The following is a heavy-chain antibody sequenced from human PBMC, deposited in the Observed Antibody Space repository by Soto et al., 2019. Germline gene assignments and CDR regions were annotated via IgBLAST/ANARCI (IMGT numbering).Heavy chain of an antibody. J-gene: IGHJ3*01. CDR3: GRDITRDALDF. Sequence: ASVKVSCKTSRYNFTSYGVSWVRQAPGQGLEWLGWISAYNGHTNFAPKFQGRVTMTTDTSTSTGYMELRSLRSDDAAVYYCGRDITRDALDFWGQGTMVTVSS. CDR1: RYNFTSYG. V-gene: IGHV1-18*01. CDR2: ISAYNGHT.